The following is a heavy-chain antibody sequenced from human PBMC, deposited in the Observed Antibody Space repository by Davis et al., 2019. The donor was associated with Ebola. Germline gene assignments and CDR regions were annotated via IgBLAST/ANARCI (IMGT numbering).Heavy chain of an antibody. CDR1: GFTFSDYY. J-gene: IGHJ6*02. Sequence: GESLKISCAASGFTFSDYYMSWIRQAPGKGLEWVSYISSSGSTIYYADSVKGRFTISRDNAKNSLYLQMNSLRAEDTAVYYCARRFIAARFLVVYGMDVWGQGTTVTVSS. V-gene: IGHV3-11*01. D-gene: IGHD6-6*01. CDR3: ARRFIAARFLVVYGMDV. CDR2: ISSSGSTI.